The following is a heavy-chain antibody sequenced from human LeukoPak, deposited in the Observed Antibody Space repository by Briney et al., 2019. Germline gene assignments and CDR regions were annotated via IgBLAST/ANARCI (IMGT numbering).Heavy chain of an antibody. CDR1: GGTFSSYA. Sequence: ASVKVSCKASGGTFSSYAISWVRQAPGQGLEWMGGIIPIFGTANYAQKFQGRVTITADESTSTAYMELSSLRSEDTAVYYCARAPLLWFGQDAFDIWGQGTMVTVSS. J-gene: IGHJ3*02. D-gene: IGHD3-10*01. CDR2: IIPIFGTA. V-gene: IGHV1-69*13. CDR3: ARAPLLWFGQDAFDI.